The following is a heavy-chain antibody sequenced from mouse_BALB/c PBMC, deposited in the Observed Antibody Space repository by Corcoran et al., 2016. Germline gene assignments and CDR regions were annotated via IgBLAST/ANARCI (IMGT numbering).Heavy chain of an antibody. J-gene: IGHJ1*01. Sequence: QVQLQQSGAELVRPGTSVKISCKASGYTFTNSWLGWVKQKPGHGLEWIGDIYPGGGYTNYNEKFKGKATLTADTSSSTAYMQLSSLTSEDSAVYFCARFYYGSSYWYFDVWGAGTTVTVSS. V-gene: IGHV1-63*02. CDR1: GYTFTNSW. CDR2: IYPGGGYT. CDR3: ARFYYGSSYWYFDV. D-gene: IGHD1-1*01.